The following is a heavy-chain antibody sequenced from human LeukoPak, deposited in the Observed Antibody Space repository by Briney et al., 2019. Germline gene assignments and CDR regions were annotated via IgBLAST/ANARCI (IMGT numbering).Heavy chain of an antibody. Sequence: PGGSLRLSCAASGFTFSSYSMNWVRQAPGKGLEWVSYINNSNSYIYYADSVKGRFTIYRDNAKNSLSLQTNSVRAEDTAVYYCARFFSGSHFRRHQDALDIWGQGTMVTVSS. J-gene: IGHJ3*02. CDR1: GFTFSSYS. V-gene: IGHV3-21*01. CDR2: INNSNSYI. CDR3: ARFFSGSHFRRHQDALDI. D-gene: IGHD1-26*01.